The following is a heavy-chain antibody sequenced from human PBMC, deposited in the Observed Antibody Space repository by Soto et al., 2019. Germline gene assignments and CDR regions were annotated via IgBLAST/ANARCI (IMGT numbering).Heavy chain of an antibody. V-gene: IGHV1-69*12. Sequence: QVQLVQSGAEVKKPWSSGKVSCKASGGTFSSYAISWVRQAPGQGLEWMGGIIPIFGTANYAQKFQGRVTITADESTSTAYMELSSLRSEDTAVYYCARQFEVISYYYYGMDVWGQGTTVTVSS. D-gene: IGHD3-16*02. CDR2: IIPIFGTA. CDR1: GGTFSSYA. J-gene: IGHJ6*02. CDR3: ARQFEVISYYYYGMDV.